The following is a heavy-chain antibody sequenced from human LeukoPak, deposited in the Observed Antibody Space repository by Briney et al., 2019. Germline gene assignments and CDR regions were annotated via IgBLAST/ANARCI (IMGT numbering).Heavy chain of an antibody. CDR3: ARTWSGRYFDY. D-gene: IGHD3-3*01. V-gene: IGHV3-48*02. CDR1: GFTFSSYS. J-gene: IGHJ4*02. CDR2: ISSSSSTI. Sequence: GGSLRLSCAASGFTFSSYSMNWVRQAPGKGLEWISYISSSSSTIYYADSVRGRFTISRDNAKNSLYLQMNSLRDDDTAVYYRARTWSGRYFDYWGLGTLVTVSS.